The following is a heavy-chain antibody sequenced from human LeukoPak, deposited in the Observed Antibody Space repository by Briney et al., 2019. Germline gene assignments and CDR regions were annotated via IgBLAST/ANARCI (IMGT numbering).Heavy chain of an antibody. CDR1: GVTFSSHG. CDR3: ANPPFRGYYYYYGMDV. V-gene: IGHV3-30*18. CDR2: ISNDGSNK. J-gene: IGHJ6*02. Sequence: GRSLRLSCAASGVTFSSHGMHWVRQAPGKGLEWVAVISNDGSNKHYADSVKGRFTISRDNSKNTLYLQMNSLRAEDTAVYYCANPPFRGYYYYYGMDVWGQGTTVTVSS. D-gene: IGHD2/OR15-2a*01.